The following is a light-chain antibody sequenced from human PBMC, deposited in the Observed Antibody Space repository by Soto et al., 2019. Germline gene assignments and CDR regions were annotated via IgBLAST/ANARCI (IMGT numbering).Light chain of an antibody. Sequence: QSALTQPASVSGSPGQSITISCTGTSSDVGGYNFVSWYQQHPGKAPKLMIYDVRNRPSGVSNRFSGSKSVNTASLTISGLQAEDAADYYCSSYTSIRTYVFGTGTKLTVL. CDR1: SSDVGGYNF. V-gene: IGLV2-14*01. CDR2: DVR. J-gene: IGLJ1*01. CDR3: SSYTSIRTYV.